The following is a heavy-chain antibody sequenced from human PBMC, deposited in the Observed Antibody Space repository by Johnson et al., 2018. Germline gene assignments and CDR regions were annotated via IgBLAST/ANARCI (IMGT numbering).Heavy chain of an antibody. CDR2: ITYDGSNK. Sequence: QVQLVQSGGGVVQPGRSLTLSCAASGFSFRDYGMNWVRQAPGKGLEWVTVITYDGSNKYYADSVKGRFTISRENSKNKLSLEMNSLRPEDTAVYFCAKDITSYGNYNYVLDVGGQGTTLTV. D-gene: IGHD3-16*01. CDR1: GFSFRDYG. J-gene: IGHJ6*02. V-gene: IGHV3-30*18. CDR3: AKDITSYGNYNYVLDV.